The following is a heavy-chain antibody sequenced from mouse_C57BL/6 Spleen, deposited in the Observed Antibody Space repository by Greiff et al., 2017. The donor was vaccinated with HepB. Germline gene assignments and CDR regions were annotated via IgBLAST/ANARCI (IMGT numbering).Heavy chain of an antibody. Sequence: VQLQQSGAELVRPGASVKLSCTASGFNIKDDYMHWVKQRPEQGLEWIGWIDPENGDTEYASKFQGKATITADTSSNTAYLQLSSLTSEDTAVYYCTLNWGVFPYYWGQGTTLTVSS. CDR3: TLNWGVFPYY. J-gene: IGHJ2*01. CDR2: IDPENGDT. CDR1: GFNIKDDY. V-gene: IGHV14-4*01. D-gene: IGHD4-1*01.